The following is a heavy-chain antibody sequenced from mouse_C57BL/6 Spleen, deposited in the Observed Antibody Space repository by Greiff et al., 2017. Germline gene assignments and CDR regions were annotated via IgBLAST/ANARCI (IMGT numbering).Heavy chain of an antibody. J-gene: IGHJ2*01. CDR3: ARWGYGSSSYYLDY. Sequence: EVMLVESEGGLVQPGSSMKLSCTVSGFTFSDYYMAWVRQVPEKGLEWVANINYDGSSTYYLDSLKSRFIISRDNAKNILYLQMSSLKSEDTATYYCARWGYGSSSYYLDYWGQGTTLTVSS. CDR1: GFTFSDYY. V-gene: IGHV5-16*01. CDR2: INYDGSST. D-gene: IGHD1-1*01.